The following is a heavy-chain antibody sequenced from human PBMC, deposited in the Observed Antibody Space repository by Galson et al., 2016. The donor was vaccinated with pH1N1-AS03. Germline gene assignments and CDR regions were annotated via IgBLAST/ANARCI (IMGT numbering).Heavy chain of an antibody. V-gene: IGHV3-48*01. D-gene: IGHD2-21*01. CDR1: VSLSGYS. J-gene: IGHJ4*02. CDR3: ARDSPTTLIGGEV. Sequence: SLRLSCAASVSLSGYSVNWVRQAPGKGLEWVAYIGSSGGTISYADSVKGRFTVSRDSGKNSVELQMNSLGAEDTAVYYCARDSPTTLIGGEVWGQGTLVTVSS. CDR2: IGSSGGTI.